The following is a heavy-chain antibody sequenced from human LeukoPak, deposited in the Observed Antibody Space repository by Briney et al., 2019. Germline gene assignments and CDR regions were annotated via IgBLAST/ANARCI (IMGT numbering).Heavy chain of an antibody. D-gene: IGHD1-14*01. J-gene: IGHJ6*03. V-gene: IGHV3-53*01. CDR3: ARGAITPHYYYYYMDV. Sequence: GGSLRLSCAASGFTVSSNYMSWVRQAPGKGLEWVSVIYSGGSTYYADSVKGRFTISRDNAKNTLYLQMNSLRAEDTAVYYCARGAITPHYYYYYMDVWGKGTTVTVSS. CDR2: IYSGGST. CDR1: GFTVSSNY.